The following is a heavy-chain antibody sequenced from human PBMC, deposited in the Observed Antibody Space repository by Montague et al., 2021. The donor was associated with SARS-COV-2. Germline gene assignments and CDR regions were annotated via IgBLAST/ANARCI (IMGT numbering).Heavy chain of an antibody. CDR1: GDSVSSNSAT. V-gene: IGHV6-1*01. CDR2: TYYRSRWSN. Sequence: CAISGDSVSSNSATWHWIRQSPSRGLEWLGRTYYRSRWSNDYAVSVRSRIIISPDTSTNQFSLQLSSVTPEDTAVYFCARKRWAVGVSFDYWGQGTLVTVSS. J-gene: IGHJ4*02. CDR3: ARKRWAVGVSFDY. D-gene: IGHD1-26*01.